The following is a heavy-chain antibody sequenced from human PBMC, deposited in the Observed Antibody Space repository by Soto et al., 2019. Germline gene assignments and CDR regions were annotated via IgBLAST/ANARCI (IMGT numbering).Heavy chain of an antibody. V-gene: IGHV3-30*18. CDR3: AKDLMGGDGTPPFFDY. Sequence: GGSLRLSCAASGFTFSSYGMHWVRQAPGKGLEWVAVISYDGSNKYYADSVKGRFTISRDNSKNTLYLQMNSLRAEDTAVYYCAKDLMGGDGTPPFFDYWGQGTLVTVSS. D-gene: IGHD1-1*01. J-gene: IGHJ4*02. CDR1: GFTFSSYG. CDR2: ISYDGSNK.